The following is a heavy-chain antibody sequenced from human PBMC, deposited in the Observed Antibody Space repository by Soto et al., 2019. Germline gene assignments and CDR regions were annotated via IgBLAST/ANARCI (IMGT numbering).Heavy chain of an antibody. V-gene: IGHV4-31*03. CDR1: GGSISSGGYY. CDR2: IYYSGST. J-gene: IGHJ6*02. CDR3: ARETYDYYGMDV. Sequence: QVQLQESGPGLVKPSQTLSLTCTVSGGSISSGGYYWSWIRQHPGKGLEWIGYIYYSGSTYYNPALKSRATISVDTSKNQFSLKLSSVTAADTAVYYCARETYDYYGMDVWGQGTTVTVSS.